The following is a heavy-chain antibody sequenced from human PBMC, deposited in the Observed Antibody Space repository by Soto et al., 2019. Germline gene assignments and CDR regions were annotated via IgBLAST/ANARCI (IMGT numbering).Heavy chain of an antibody. Sequence: QVPLVQSGAEVKKPGASVKVSCKASGYTFTGYYMHWVRQAPGQGLEWMGWINPNSGGTNYAQKFQGWVTMTRDTSISTAYMELSRLRSDDTAVYYCARDRGSKYYYDSSGDAFDIWGQGTMVTVSS. CDR3: ARDRGSKYYYDSSGDAFDI. V-gene: IGHV1-2*04. CDR2: INPNSGGT. D-gene: IGHD3-22*01. J-gene: IGHJ3*02. CDR1: GYTFTGYY.